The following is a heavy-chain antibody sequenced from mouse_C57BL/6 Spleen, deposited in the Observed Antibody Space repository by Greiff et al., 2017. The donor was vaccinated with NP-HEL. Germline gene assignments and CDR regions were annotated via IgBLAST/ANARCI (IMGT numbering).Heavy chain of an antibody. D-gene: IGHD1-1*01. CDR3: ARSGHYYGSSPYWYFDV. CDR2: IYPGDGDT. CDR1: GYAFSSSW. Sequence: VQLQQSGPELVKPGASVKISCKASGYAFSSSWMNWVKQRPGKGLEWIGRIYPGDGDTNYNGKFKGKATLTADKSSSTAYMQLSGLTSEDSAVYFCARSGHYYGSSPYWYFDVWGTGTTVTVSS. J-gene: IGHJ1*03. V-gene: IGHV1-82*01.